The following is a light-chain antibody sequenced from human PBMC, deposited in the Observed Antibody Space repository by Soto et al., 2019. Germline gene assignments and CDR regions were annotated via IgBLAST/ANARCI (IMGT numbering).Light chain of an antibody. CDR1: QSVSSSY. J-gene: IGKJ5*01. CDR3: QQYGSSPIT. Sequence: EIVLTQSPGTLSLSPGERATLSCRASQSVSSSYLGWYQQKPGQAPRLLIYGASSRATGIPDRFSGSGSGTDFTLTISRLEPEDFAVYYCQQYGSSPITLGQGTRLEIK. V-gene: IGKV3-20*01. CDR2: GAS.